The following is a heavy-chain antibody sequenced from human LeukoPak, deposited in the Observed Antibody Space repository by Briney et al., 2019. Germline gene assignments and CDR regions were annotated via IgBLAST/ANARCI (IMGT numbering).Heavy chain of an antibody. J-gene: IGHJ5*02. Sequence: PSETLSLTCTVSGVSISNYYWSWIRQPAGKGLECIGRIYASGTINYNPSLRSRVTMSVDTSKNQFSLKLTSVTAADTAVYYCARVSYSSSPTLGQGTLVTVSS. V-gene: IGHV4-4*07. D-gene: IGHD6-6*01. CDR3: ARVSYSSSPT. CDR2: IYASGTI. CDR1: GVSISNYY.